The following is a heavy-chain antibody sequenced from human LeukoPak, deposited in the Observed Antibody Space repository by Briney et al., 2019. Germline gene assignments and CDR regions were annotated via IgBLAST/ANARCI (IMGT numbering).Heavy chain of an antibody. CDR1: GGSFSGYY. CDR3: ARDCERLSSSCDY. V-gene: IGHV4-34*01. Sequence: SETLSLTCAVYGGSFSGYYWSWIRQPPGKGLEWIGEINHSGSTNYNPSLKSRVTISVDTSKNQFSLKLSSVTAADTAVYYCARDCERLSSSCDYWGQGTLVTVSS. D-gene: IGHD6-13*01. J-gene: IGHJ4*02. CDR2: INHSGST.